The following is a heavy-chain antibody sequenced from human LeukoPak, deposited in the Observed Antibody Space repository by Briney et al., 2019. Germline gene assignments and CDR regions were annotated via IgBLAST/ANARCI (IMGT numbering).Heavy chain of an antibody. V-gene: IGHV1-69*13. D-gene: IGHD3-10*01. CDR1: GGTLSNYA. CDR3: TRSGNITMVRGVITTPAVIDY. J-gene: IGHJ4*02. Sequence: ASVKVSCKASGGTLSNYAISWVRQAPGQGLEWMGGIIPIFGTVNYAQKFQDRVTIIADEFTSTAYMGLSSLRSEDTAVYYCTRSGNITMVRGVITTPAVIDYWGQGTLVTVSS. CDR2: IIPIFGTV.